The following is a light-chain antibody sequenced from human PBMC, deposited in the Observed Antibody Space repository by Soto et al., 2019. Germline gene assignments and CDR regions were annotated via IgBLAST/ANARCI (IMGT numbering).Light chain of an antibody. Sequence: EIVLAQSPGTLSLSPGERATLSCRASQSVSSNYLAWYQQKPGQAPRLLNYGASSRATGIPDRFSGSGSGTDFTLTISRLEPEDFAVYYCQQYGESQYTFGQGTKLEIK. V-gene: IGKV3-20*01. CDR2: GAS. CDR3: QQYGESQYT. J-gene: IGKJ2*01. CDR1: QSVSSNY.